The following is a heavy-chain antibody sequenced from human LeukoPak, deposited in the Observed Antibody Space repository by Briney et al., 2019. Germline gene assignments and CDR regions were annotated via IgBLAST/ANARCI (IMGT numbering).Heavy chain of an antibody. CDR3: ARGQNDVDTAMVNNYYYYYMDV. CDR1: GYTFTGYY. D-gene: IGHD5-18*01. Sequence: ASMKVSCKASGYTFTGYYMHWVRQAPGQGLEWMGWINPNSGGTNYAQKFQGRVTMTRDTSISTAYMELSRLRSDDTAVYYCARGQNDVDTAMVNNYYYYYMDVWGKGTTVTVSS. CDR2: INPNSGGT. V-gene: IGHV1-2*02. J-gene: IGHJ6*03.